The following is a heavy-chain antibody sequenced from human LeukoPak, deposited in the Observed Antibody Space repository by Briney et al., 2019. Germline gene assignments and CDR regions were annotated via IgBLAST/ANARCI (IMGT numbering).Heavy chain of an antibody. D-gene: IGHD3-10*01. CDR1: GFTFSSYG. CDR3: ASRESPGYYYGMDV. J-gene: IGHJ6*02. CDR2: IWYDGSNK. V-gene: IGHV3-33*01. Sequence: GGSLRLSCAASGFTFSSYGMHWVRQAPGQGLEWVAVIWYDGSNKYYADSVKGRFTISRDNSKNTLYLQMNSLRAEDTAVYYCASRESPGYYYGMDVWGQGTTVTVSS.